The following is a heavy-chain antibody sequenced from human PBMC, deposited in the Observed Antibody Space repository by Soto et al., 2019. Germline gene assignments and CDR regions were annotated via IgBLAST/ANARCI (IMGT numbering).Heavy chain of an antibody. D-gene: IGHD6-6*01. CDR3: ARDRDREYSSSPSRIGDY. Sequence: ASVKVSCKASGYTFTSYGISWVRQAPGQGLEWMGWISAYNGNTNYAQKLQGRVTMTTDTSTSTAYMELRSLRSDDTAVYYCARDRDREYSSSPSRIGDYWGQGTLVTVSS. CDR2: ISAYNGNT. J-gene: IGHJ4*02. V-gene: IGHV1-18*01. CDR1: GYTFTSYG.